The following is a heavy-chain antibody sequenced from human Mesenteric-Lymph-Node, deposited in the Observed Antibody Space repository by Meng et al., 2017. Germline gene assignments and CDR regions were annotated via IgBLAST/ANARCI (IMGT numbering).Heavy chain of an antibody. V-gene: IGHV1-8*03. Sequence: ASVKVSCKASGGTFSSYAISWVRQAPGQGLEWMGWMNPNSGNTGYAQKFQGRVTITRNTSISTAYMELSSLRSEDTAVYYCARGSWYYYYYGMDVWGQGTTVTVSS. CDR2: MNPNSGNT. CDR3: ARGSWYYYYYGMDV. J-gene: IGHJ6*02. D-gene: IGHD2-15*01. CDR1: GGTFSSYA.